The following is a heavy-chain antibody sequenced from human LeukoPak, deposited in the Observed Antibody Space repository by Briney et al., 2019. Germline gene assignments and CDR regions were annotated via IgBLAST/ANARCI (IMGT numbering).Heavy chain of an antibody. CDR1: GXTFSSDW. D-gene: IGHD2-8*02. J-gene: IGHJ5*02. CDR3: ANYWYP. CDR2: IKPDGTYT. Sequence: GGSLRPSCASSGXTFSSDWMYWVRQAPGRGPVWVSGIKPDGTYTHYADSVKGRFTISRDDAKNTLYLQMNSLRVEDTAVYYCANYWYPWGPGTLVTVSS. V-gene: IGHV3-74*01.